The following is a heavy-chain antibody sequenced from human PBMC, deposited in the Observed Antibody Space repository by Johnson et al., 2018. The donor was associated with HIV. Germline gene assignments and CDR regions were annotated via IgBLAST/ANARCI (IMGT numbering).Heavy chain of an antibody. CDR1: RFTFSSYG. D-gene: IGHD1-26*01. V-gene: IGHV3-15*01. CDR2: IKSKTDGGTT. J-gene: IGHJ3*02. Sequence: VQLVESGGGVVQPGGSLRLSCAASRFTFSSYGMHWVRQAPGKGLEWVGRIKSKTDGGTTDYAAPVKGRFSISRDDSKNTLYLQMNNLKTEDTALYYCARVWSGSYYSNAVDIWGQGTMVTVSS. CDR3: ARVWSGSYYSNAVDI.